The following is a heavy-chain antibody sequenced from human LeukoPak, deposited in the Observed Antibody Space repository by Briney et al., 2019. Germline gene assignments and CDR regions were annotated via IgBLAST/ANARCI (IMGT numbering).Heavy chain of an antibody. J-gene: IGHJ4*02. Sequence: SETLSLTCTVSGDSITSGEYHWTWIRQHPGKGLEWIGYTSYSGIPDSNPSLKSRATISLDTSKNQFSLKLSSVTAADTAVYYCARRGSSWSPAPQKRPLDYWGQGTLVTVSS. CDR3: ARRGSSWSPAPQKRPLDY. D-gene: IGHD6-13*01. CDR1: GDSITSGEYH. V-gene: IGHV4-31*03. CDR2: TSYSGIP.